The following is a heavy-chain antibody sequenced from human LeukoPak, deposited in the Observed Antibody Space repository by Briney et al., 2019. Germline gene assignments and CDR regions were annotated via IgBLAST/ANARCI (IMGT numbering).Heavy chain of an antibody. Sequence: ASVKVSCXASGYTFTSYDINWVRPATGQGLEWMGWMNPNSGNTGYAQKFQGRVTITRNTSISTAYMELSSLRSEDTAVYYCARGFPVFHLRNRNWFDPWGQGTLVTVSS. D-gene: IGHD3-10*01. J-gene: IGHJ5*02. V-gene: IGHV1-8*03. CDR3: ARGFPVFHLRNRNWFDP. CDR1: GYTFTSYD. CDR2: MNPNSGNT.